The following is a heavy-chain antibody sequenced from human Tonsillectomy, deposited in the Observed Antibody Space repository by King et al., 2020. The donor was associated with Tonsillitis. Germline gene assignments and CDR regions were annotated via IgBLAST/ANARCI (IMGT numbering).Heavy chain of an antibody. D-gene: IGHD3-16*01. CDR3: ARGLGDD. CDR2: INSDGSYT. J-gene: IGHJ4*02. V-gene: IGHV3-74*01. CDR1: GFTFASYW. Sequence: VQLVESGGGLVQPGGSLRLSCAASGFTFASYWMNWVRQAPGKGLVWVSLINSDGSYTRYADSVKGRFTISRDNAKNTLYLQMNSLRVEDTAVYYCARGLGDDLGQGTLVTVSS.